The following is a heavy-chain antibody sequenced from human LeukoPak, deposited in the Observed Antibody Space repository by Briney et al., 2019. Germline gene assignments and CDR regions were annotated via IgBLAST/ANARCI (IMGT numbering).Heavy chain of an antibody. D-gene: IGHD2-2*01. V-gene: IGHV1-69*04. CDR2: IIPILGIA. Sequence: ASVKVSCKASGGTFSSYAISWVRQAPGQGLEWMGRIIPILGIANYAQKFQGRVTITADKSTSTAYMELSSLRSEDTAVYYCASHCSSTSCYFYGMDVWGQGTTATVSS. J-gene: IGHJ6*02. CDR1: GGTFSSYA. CDR3: ASHCSSTSCYFYGMDV.